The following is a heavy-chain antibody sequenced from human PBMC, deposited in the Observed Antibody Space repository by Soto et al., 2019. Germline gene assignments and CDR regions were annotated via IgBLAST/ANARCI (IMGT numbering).Heavy chain of an antibody. J-gene: IGHJ4*02. D-gene: IGHD6-6*01. CDR3: AKGDSARREAARLSPDY. V-gene: IGHV3-23*01. Sequence: GGSLRLSCAASGFTFSNYAMSWVRQAPGKGLEWVSTITGSGDSTFYADSVKGRFTISRDKSRNTLYLQMNSLRAEDTAVYYCAKGDSARREAARLSPDYWGQGTLVTVSS. CDR2: ITGSGDST. CDR1: GFTFSNYA.